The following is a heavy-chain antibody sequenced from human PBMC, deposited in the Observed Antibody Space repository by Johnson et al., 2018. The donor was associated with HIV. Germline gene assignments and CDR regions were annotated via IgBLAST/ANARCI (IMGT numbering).Heavy chain of an antibody. CDR3: AKDYTAMVSSDAFDI. D-gene: IGHD5-18*01. CDR1: GFTFSDYY. Sequence: QVQLVESGGGLVKPGGSLRLSCAASGFTFSDYYMSWIRQAPGKGLEWVSYISSSGSTIYYADSVKGRFTISRDNAKNSLYLQMNSLRTEDTALYYCAKDYTAMVSSDAFDIWGQGTMVTVSS. CDR2: ISSSGSTI. J-gene: IGHJ3*02. V-gene: IGHV3-11*01.